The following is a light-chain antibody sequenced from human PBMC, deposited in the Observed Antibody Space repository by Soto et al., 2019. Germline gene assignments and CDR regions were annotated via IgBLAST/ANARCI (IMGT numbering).Light chain of an antibody. CDR1: SSHIGSNT. J-gene: IGLJ2*01. CDR2: SNN. Sequence: QSVLTQPPSASGTPGQRVTLSCSGSSSHIGSNTVNWYQQLTGTAPKLLIYSNNQRPSGVPDRFSGSKSGTSASLAISGLQSEDEADYYCAAWDDSLNGVVFGGGTKLTVL. V-gene: IGLV1-44*01. CDR3: AAWDDSLNGVV.